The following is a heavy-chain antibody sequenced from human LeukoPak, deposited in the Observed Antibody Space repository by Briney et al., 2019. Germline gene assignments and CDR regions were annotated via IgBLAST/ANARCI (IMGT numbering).Heavy chain of an antibody. J-gene: IGHJ4*02. CDR3: ARDQSATVFLFDY. V-gene: IGHV4-31*03. D-gene: IGHD4-17*01. Sequence: PSETLSLTCTVSGGSISSGGYYWSWIRQHPGMGLEWIGYIYYSGSTYYNPSLQSRVTISVDTSKNQFSLKLSSVTAADTAVYYCARDQSATVFLFDYWGQGTLVTVSS. CDR2: IYYSGST. CDR1: GGSISSGGYY.